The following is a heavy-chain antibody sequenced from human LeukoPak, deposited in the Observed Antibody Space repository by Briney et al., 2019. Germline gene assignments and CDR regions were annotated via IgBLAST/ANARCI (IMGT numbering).Heavy chain of an antibody. D-gene: IGHD3-10*01. CDR3: ARDPDYYGSGSGIFES. Sequence: ASVKVSCKASVYTFSSFGLTWVRQAPGQGLEWMGWISAYTGDTKYAQKIQGRVTMTTDRSTSTAYMELRSLRSDDTAVYYCARDPDYYGSGSGIFESWGQGTLVTVSS. CDR1: VYTFSSFG. J-gene: IGHJ4*02. V-gene: IGHV1-18*01. CDR2: ISAYTGDT.